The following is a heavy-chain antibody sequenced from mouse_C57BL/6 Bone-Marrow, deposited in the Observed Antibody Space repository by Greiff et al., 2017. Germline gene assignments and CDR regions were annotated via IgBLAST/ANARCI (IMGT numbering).Heavy chain of an antibody. D-gene: IGHD2-3*01. CDR2: IDPENGDT. Sequence: EVQLQQSGAELVRPGASVKLSCTASGFNIKDDYMHWVKQRPEQGLEWIGWIDPENGDTEYASKFQGKATITADPSSNTAYLQLSSLTSEDTAVYYCTTLYDGYWGQGTTLTVSS. J-gene: IGHJ2*01. CDR3: TTLYDGY. CDR1: GFNIKDDY. V-gene: IGHV14-4*01.